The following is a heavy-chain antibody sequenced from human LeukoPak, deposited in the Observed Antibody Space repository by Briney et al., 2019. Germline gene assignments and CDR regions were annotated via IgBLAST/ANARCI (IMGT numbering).Heavy chain of an antibody. D-gene: IGHD3-3*01. J-gene: IGHJ3*02. CDR2: INPNSGGT. CDR1: GYTFTGYY. Sequence: ASVKVSCKASGYTFTGYYMHWVRQAPGQGLEWMGWINPNSGGTNYAQKFQGRVTMTTDTSTSTAYMELRSLRSDDTAVYYCARVGHTIFGVVTPDAFDIWGQGTMVTVSS. V-gene: IGHV1-2*02. CDR3: ARVGHTIFGVVTPDAFDI.